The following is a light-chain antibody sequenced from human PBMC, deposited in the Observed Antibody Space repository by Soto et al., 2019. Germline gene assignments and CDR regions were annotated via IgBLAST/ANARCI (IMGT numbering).Light chain of an antibody. J-gene: IGKJ1*01. CDR1: QDIGND. V-gene: IGKV1-17*01. CDR2: GAS. CDR3: LQHNSFPWT. Sequence: DIQMTQSPSSLSASVGDRVTITCRASQDIGNDLGWYQQKPGKAPKRLIYGASRLKGGVPARCSGRGSGTVFTIIISSLQPEDFASYYCLQHNSFPWTFGQGTKVEIK.